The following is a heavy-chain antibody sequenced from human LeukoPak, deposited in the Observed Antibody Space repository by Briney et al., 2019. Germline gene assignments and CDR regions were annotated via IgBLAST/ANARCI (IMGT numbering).Heavy chain of an antibody. V-gene: IGHV3-48*04. CDR1: GFTFSSYS. CDR3: ARVIGSYGDSAY. CDR2: ISSTSSAI. D-gene: IGHD3-16*01. J-gene: IGHJ4*02. Sequence: PGGSLRLSCAASGFTFSSYSKNWVRQAPGKGLEWLSYISSTSSAIYYADSLKGRFTISRDNAKNSLYLQMNSLRAEDTAVYYCARVIGSYGDSAYWGQGTLVTVSS.